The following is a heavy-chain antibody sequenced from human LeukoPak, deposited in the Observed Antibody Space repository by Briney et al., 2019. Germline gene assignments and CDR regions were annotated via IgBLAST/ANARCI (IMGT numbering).Heavy chain of an antibody. CDR1: GLSFSSYS. CDR2: ISDSGGST. V-gene: IGHV3-23*01. J-gene: IGHJ4*02. Sequence: PAGSLRLTCAASGLSFSSYSMSWVRQPPGKGLEWVSAISDSGGSTYYPDSVKSRFTTSRDNSKLTLYLQTNSLRAEDTAVYYCARGDLYYYDSSGSHFDYWGQGTLVTVSS. D-gene: IGHD3-22*01. CDR3: ARGDLYYYDSSGSHFDY.